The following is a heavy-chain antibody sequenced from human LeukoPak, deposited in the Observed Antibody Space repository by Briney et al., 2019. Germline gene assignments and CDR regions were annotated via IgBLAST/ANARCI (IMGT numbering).Heavy chain of an antibody. Sequence: SETLSLTCAVYGGSFSGYYWSWIRQPPGKGLEWIGEINHSGSTNYNPSPKSRVTISVDTSKNQFSLKLSSVTAADTAVYYCARKSGYAGPFDIWSQGTMVTVSS. V-gene: IGHV4-34*01. CDR2: INHSGST. J-gene: IGHJ3*02. D-gene: IGHD5-12*01. CDR3: ARKSGYAGPFDI. CDR1: GGSFSGYY.